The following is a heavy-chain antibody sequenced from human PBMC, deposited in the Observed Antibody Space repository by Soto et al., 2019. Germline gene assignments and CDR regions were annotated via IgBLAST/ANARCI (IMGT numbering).Heavy chain of an antibody. J-gene: IGHJ5*02. CDR2: VYSNGKT. CDR1: VYSISGLIYY. D-gene: IGHD1-1*01. Sequence: PSSSXSLTGSVAVYSISGLIYYWCWIRQTPEKGLEWIGSVYSNGKTYSNPSLKTRVSIFVDTSNNQFSLNLDSVTAADTAAYSCASMRTGLSWFETWGQGTMVNVS. CDR3: ASMRTGLSWFET. V-gene: IGHV4-39*01.